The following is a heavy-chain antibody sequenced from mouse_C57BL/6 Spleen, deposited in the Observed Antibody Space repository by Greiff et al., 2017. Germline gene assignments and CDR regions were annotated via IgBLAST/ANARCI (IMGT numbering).Heavy chain of an antibody. CDR2: ISSGGDYI. D-gene: IGHD1-1*01. CDR1: GSTFSSYA. V-gene: IGHV5-9-1*02. J-gene: IGHJ1*03. Sequence: EVKLVESGEGLVKPGGSLKLSCAASGSTFSSYAMSWVRQTPEQRLEWVAYISSGGDYIYYADTVKGRFTISRDNARNTLYLQMSSLKSEDTAMYYCTRDAGSSLYWYFDVWGTGTTVTVSS. CDR3: TRDAGSSLYWYFDV.